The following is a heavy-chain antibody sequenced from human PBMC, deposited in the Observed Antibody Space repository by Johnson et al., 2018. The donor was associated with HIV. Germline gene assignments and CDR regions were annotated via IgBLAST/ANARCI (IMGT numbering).Heavy chain of an antibody. CDR2: INWNGGST. Sequence: VQLVESGGGVIRPGGSLRLSCAASGFTFDDYGMSWVRQAPGKGLEWVSGINWNGGSTGYADSVKGRFTISRDNSKNTLYLQMNSLRAEDTAVYYCAREGDSSGMVFLDAFDIWGQGTMVTVSS. CDR3: AREGDSSGMVFLDAFDI. D-gene: IGHD3-22*01. V-gene: IGHV3-20*04. CDR1: GFTFDDYG. J-gene: IGHJ3*02.